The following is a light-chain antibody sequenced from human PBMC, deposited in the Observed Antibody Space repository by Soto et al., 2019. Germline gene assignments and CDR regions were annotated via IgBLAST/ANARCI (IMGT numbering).Light chain of an antibody. CDR3: QQRSNWPLT. Sequence: EIVLTQSPATLSLSPGERATLSCRASQSVSSYLAWYQQKPGQAPMLLIYDVSNRAPGIPARFRGSVSGTDVPLTLSSLEPEDFAVSYCQQRSNWPLTFGPGTKVDIK. CDR2: DVS. V-gene: IGKV3-11*01. CDR1: QSVSSY. J-gene: IGKJ3*01.